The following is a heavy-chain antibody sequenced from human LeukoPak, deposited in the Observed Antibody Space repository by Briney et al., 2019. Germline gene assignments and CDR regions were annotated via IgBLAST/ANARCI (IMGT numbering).Heavy chain of an antibody. CDR2: ISSSSSYI. Sequence: PGGSLRLSCAASGFTFSSYSMNWVRQAPGKGLEWVSSISSSSSYIYYADSVKGRFTTSRDNAKNSLYLQMNSLRAEDTAVYYCARQQYYYDSSTQPFDIWGQGTMVTVSS. J-gene: IGHJ3*02. CDR1: GFTFSSYS. D-gene: IGHD3-22*01. CDR3: ARQQYYYDSSTQPFDI. V-gene: IGHV3-21*01.